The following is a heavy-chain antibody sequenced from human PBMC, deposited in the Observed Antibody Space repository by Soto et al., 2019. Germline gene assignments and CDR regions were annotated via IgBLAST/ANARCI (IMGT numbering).Heavy chain of an antibody. Sequence: EVQLLESGGGLVQPGGSLRLSCAASGFTFSSYAMRWVRQAPGKGLEWVSAISGSGGSTYNADSVKGRFTISRDNSKNTPYLQMNSLRAEDTAVYYCARRGSSSYFDYWGQGTLVSVSS. V-gene: IGHV3-23*01. J-gene: IGHJ4*02. CDR3: ARRGSSSYFDY. CDR2: ISGSGGST. D-gene: IGHD6-13*01. CDR1: GFTFSSYA.